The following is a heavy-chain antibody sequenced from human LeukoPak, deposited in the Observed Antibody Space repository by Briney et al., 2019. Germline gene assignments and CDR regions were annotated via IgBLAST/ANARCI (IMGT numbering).Heavy chain of an antibody. V-gene: IGHV4-30-4*07. J-gene: IGHJ4*02. CDR3: ARDYGDYES. CDR1: GGSISSGGYS. D-gene: IGHD4-17*01. Sequence: PSETLSLTCAVSGGSISSGGYSWSWIRQPPGKGLEWIGYIYYSGSTYYNPSLKSRVTISVDTSKNQFSLKLSSVTAADTAVYYCARDYGDYESWGQGTLVTVSS. CDR2: IYYSGST.